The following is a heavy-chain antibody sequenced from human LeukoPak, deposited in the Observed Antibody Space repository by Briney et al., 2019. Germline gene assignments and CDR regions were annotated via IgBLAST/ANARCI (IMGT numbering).Heavy chain of an antibody. V-gene: IGHV1-2*02. CDR2: INPNSGGT. Sequence: GASVKVSCNASGYTFTGYYMHWVRQAPGQGLEWMGWINPNSGGTNYAQKFQGRVTMTRDTSISTAYMELSSLRSEDTAVYYCARDRGAAADYYYGMDVWGQGTTVTVSS. D-gene: IGHD6-13*01. CDR1: GYTFTGYY. CDR3: ARDRGAAADYYYGMDV. J-gene: IGHJ6*02.